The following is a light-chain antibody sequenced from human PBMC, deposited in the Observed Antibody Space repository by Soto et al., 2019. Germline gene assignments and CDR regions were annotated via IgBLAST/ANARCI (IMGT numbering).Light chain of an antibody. Sequence: DIQMTPSPSSLSAFIGYTVTITCRPSQNIRIYLNWFQQKPGKAPNLLIYGASNLESGVPSRFSGSGSGTDFTLTINSLQPEDFGVYYCQETYHPPLTFGQGTKVDIK. J-gene: IGKJ1*01. CDR1: QNIRIY. V-gene: IGKV1-39*01. CDR2: GAS. CDR3: QETYHPPLT.